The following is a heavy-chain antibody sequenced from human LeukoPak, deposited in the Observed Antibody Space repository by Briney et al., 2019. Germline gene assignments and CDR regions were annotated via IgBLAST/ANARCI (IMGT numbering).Heavy chain of an antibody. Sequence: GGSLRLSCAASGFTFSSYAMSWVRQAPGKGLELVSAISGSGGSTYYADYVKGRFTISRDNSKNTLYLQMNSLRAEDTAVYYFAKSPVLDPFDIWGQGTMVTVSS. J-gene: IGHJ3*02. V-gene: IGHV3-23*01. CDR1: GFTFSSYA. CDR2: ISGSGGST. CDR3: AKSPVLDPFDI.